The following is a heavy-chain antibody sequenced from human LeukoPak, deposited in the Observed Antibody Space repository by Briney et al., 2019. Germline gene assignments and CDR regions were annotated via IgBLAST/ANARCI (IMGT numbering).Heavy chain of an antibody. CDR1: GFTFSSYS. CDR2: ISSSSSTI. J-gene: IGHJ4*02. Sequence: GGSLRLSCAASGFTFSSYSMNWVRQAPGKGLEWVSYISSSSSTIYYADSVKGRFTISRDNAKNTLHLQMNSLRAEDTAVYYCARGGPYSASDYWGQGTLVTVSS. CDR3: ARGGPYSASDY. V-gene: IGHV3-48*04. D-gene: IGHD1-26*01.